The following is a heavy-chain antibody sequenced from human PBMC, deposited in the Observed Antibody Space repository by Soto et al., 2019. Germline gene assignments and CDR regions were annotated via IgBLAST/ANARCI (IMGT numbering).Heavy chain of an antibody. V-gene: IGHV3-23*01. CDR2: ISGSGGST. J-gene: IGHJ3*02. D-gene: IGHD6-13*01. CDR3: ARDRSRSWDAFDI. Sequence: PGGSLRLSCAASGFTFSSYAMIWVRQAPGKGLEWVSAISGSGGSTYYADSVKGRFTISRDNSKNTLYLQMNSLRAEDTAVYYCARDRSRSWDAFDIWGQGTMVTVSS. CDR1: GFTFSSYA.